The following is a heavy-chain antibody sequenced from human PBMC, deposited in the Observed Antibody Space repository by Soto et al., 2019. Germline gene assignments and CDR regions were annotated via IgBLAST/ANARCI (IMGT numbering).Heavy chain of an antibody. CDR3: ASLHGYSSSWSPSPFDY. J-gene: IGHJ4*02. Sequence: QLQLQESGPGLVKPSETLSLTCTVSGGSISSSSYYWGWIRQPPGKGLEGVGSMYYSGSTYYNPSLKSRVTISVDTSKNQFSLKLSSVTAADTAVYYCASLHGYSSSWSPSPFDYWGQGTLVTVSS. V-gene: IGHV4-39*01. D-gene: IGHD6-13*01. CDR2: MYYSGST. CDR1: GGSISSSSYY.